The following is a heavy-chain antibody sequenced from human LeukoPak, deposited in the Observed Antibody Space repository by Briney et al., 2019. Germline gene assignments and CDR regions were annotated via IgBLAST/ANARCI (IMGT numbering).Heavy chain of an antibody. CDR1: GGSISSYY. CDR2: IYYSGST. Sequence: SETLSLTCTVSGGSISSYYWSWIRQPPGKGLEWIGYIYYSGSTNYNPSLKSRVTISVGTSKNQFSLKLSSVTAADTAVYYCARPIVAAWRGAFDIWGQGTMITVSS. V-gene: IGHV4-59*08. J-gene: IGHJ3*02. D-gene: IGHD5-12*01. CDR3: ARPIVAAWRGAFDI.